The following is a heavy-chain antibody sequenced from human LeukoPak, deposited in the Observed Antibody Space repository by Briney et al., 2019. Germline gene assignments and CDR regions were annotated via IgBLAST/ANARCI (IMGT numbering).Heavy chain of an antibody. J-gene: IGHJ4*02. V-gene: IGHV4-59*08. Sequence: SETLSLTCTVSGGSISSYYWSWIRQPPGKGLEWIGYIYYSGSTNYNPSLKSRVTISVDTSKNQFSLKLSSVTAADTAVYYCARHMSSGWDHFDYWGQGTLVTVSS. CDR2: IYYSGST. D-gene: IGHD6-25*01. CDR1: GGSISSYY. CDR3: ARHMSSGWDHFDY.